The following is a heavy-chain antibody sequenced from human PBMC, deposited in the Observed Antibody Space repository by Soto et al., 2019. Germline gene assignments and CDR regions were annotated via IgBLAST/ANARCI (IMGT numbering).Heavy chain of an antibody. CDR2: IYYSGST. J-gene: IGHJ4*02. Sequence: QVQLQESGPGLVKPSETLSLTCSVSGGSIGSYYWSWIRQPPGKGLEWIGYIYYSGSTNYNPSLKSRVTIPVDTSKNQFSLKLSSVPAADTAVYYCARGGWRQIDYWGQGTLVTVSS. CDR1: GGSIGSYY. V-gene: IGHV4-59*08. D-gene: IGHD3-3*01. CDR3: ARGGWRQIDY.